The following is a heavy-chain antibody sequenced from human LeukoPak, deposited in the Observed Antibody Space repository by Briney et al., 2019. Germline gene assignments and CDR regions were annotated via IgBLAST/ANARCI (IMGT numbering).Heavy chain of an antibody. V-gene: IGHV3-74*01. CDR3: ARAGAHCAGDCYSFDY. CDR2: TNTEGSST. Sequence: PGGSLRLSCAASGFTFSNYWMNWVRQAPGKGPVWVSRTNTEGSSTTYADSVKGRFTISRDNAKNTLYLQMNSLRAEDTAVYYCARAGAHCAGDCYSFDYWGQGTLVTVSS. D-gene: IGHD2-21*01. CDR1: GFTFSNYW. J-gene: IGHJ4*02.